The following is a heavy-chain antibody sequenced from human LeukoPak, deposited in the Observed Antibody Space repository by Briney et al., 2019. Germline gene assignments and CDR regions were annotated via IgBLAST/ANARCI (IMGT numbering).Heavy chain of an antibody. CDR3: ARTREEVPAAIRGYYYYYMDV. Sequence: EASVKVSCKASGYTFTSYDINWVRQATGQGLEWMGWMNPNSGNTGYAQKFQGRVTMTRNTSISTAYMELSSLRSEDTAVYYCARTREEVPAAIRGYYYYYMDVWGQGTTVTVSS. J-gene: IGHJ6*03. CDR1: GYTFTSYD. CDR2: MNPNSGNT. D-gene: IGHD2-2*02. V-gene: IGHV1-8*01.